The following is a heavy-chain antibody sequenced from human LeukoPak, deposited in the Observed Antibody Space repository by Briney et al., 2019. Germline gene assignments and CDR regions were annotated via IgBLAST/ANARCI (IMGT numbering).Heavy chain of an antibody. CDR2: ISNSGDTI. CDR3: AAGAMAFIDY. D-gene: IGHD5-18*01. Sequence: GGSLRLSCAASGFTFNTYELNWVRQAPGKGLEWLAHISNSGDTIHYATSVEDRFTISRDNAKNSVYLQMNSLRVEDTAVYYCAAGAMAFIDYWGQGTLVTVSS. J-gene: IGHJ4*02. CDR1: GFTFNTYE. V-gene: IGHV3-48*03.